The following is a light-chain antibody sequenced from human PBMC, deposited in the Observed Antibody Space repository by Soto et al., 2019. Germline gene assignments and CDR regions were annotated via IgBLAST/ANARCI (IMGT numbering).Light chain of an antibody. CDR3: SAYTTVSPHVL. Sequence: QSALTQPASVSGSPGQSVTISCTGTTSDIGDYDYVSWYQQYPDKAPKLVIFDVSDRPSGLFTRFSGSKSGNTASLTISGAQAEDEADYYCSAYTTVSPHVLFGGGTKVTVL. J-gene: IGLJ3*02. CDR2: DVS. V-gene: IGLV2-14*03. CDR1: TSDIGDYDY.